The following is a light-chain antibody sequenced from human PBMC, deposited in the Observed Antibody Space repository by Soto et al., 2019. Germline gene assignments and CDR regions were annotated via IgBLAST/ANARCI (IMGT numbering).Light chain of an antibody. Sequence: DLQMTQSPSSLSASVGDRVTITCQANKDIKNYLNWYQQRPEKAPKLLIYAASILETGVPSRFSGSGSGTYFTFTISSLQPEDVATYYCQHYDDLPWAFGQGTKVAIK. J-gene: IGKJ1*01. CDR2: AAS. CDR1: KDIKNY. V-gene: IGKV1-33*01. CDR3: QHYDDLPWA.